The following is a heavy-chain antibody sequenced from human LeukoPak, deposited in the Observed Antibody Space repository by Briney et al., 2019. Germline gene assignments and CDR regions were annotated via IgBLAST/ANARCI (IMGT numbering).Heavy chain of an antibody. CDR2: ISGSGGST. Sequence: GGSLRLSCAASGFTFSSYAMSWVRRAPGKGLEWVSAISGSGGSTYYADSVKGRFTISRDNSKNTLYLQMNSLRAEDTAVYYCANLEGAGFLLDYWGQGTLVTVSS. D-gene: IGHD3-16*01. V-gene: IGHV3-23*01. CDR3: ANLEGAGFLLDY. J-gene: IGHJ4*02. CDR1: GFTFSSYA.